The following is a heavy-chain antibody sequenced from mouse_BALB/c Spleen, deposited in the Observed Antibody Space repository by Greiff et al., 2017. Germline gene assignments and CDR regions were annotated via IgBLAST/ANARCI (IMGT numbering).Heavy chain of an antibody. D-gene: IGHD4-1*02. J-gene: IGHJ4*01. Sequence: QVQLKESGPGLVQPSQSLSITCTVSGFSLTSYGVHWVRQSPGKGLEWLGVIWSGGSTDYNAAFISRLSISKDNSKSQVFFKMNSLQANDTAIYYCAIPTGTDYAMDYWGQGTSVTVSS. CDR1: GFSLTSYG. CDR3: AIPTGTDYAMDY. V-gene: IGHV2-2*02. CDR2: IWSGGST.